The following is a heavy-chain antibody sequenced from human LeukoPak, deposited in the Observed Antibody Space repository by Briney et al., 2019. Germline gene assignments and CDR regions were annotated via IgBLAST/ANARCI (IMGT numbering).Heavy chain of an antibody. CDR2: IYSSGST. Sequence: PSDTLSLTCSVSGGSISSYYGTWIRQPAGKGLEWIGRIYSSGSTNYDPSLKSRVTMSVDTSKNQFSLKLSSMTAADTAVYYCARVSVSGTYDYWGQGTLVTVSS. D-gene: IGHD1-26*01. J-gene: IGHJ4*02. V-gene: IGHV4-4*07. CDR1: GGSISSYY. CDR3: ARVSVSGTYDY.